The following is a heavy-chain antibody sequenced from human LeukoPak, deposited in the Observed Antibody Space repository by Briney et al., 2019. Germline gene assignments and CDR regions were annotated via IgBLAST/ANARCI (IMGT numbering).Heavy chain of an antibody. D-gene: IGHD2-15*01. CDR1: GYTFSNYD. CDR2: MNPNSGNT. CDR3: ARGPPPYCSGVSCYSFLYSHH. V-gene: IGHV1-8*01. Sequence: ASVKVSCKASGYTFSNYDINWVRQATGQGLEWMGWMNPNSGNTGYAQRFQGRVTMTRDTSITTAYMELSTLRSDDTAVYYCARGPPPYCSGVSCYSFLYSHHWGEGTLVTVSS. J-gene: IGHJ1*01.